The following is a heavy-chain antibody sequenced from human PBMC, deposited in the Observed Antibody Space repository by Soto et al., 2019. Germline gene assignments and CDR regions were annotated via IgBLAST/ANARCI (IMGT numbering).Heavy chain of an antibody. Sequence: ASVKVSCKASGYTFSDYDINWVRQAPGQGLEWMGWISAYNGNTNYAQKLQGRVTMTTDTSTSTAYMELRSLRSDDTAVYYCARASGSSYWFDPWGQGTLVTVSS. D-gene: IGHD1-26*01. CDR2: ISAYNGNT. CDR3: ARASGSSYWFDP. V-gene: IGHV1-18*01. J-gene: IGHJ5*02. CDR1: GYTFSDYD.